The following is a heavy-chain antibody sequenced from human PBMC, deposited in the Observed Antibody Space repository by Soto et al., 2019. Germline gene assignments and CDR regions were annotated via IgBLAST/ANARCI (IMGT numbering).Heavy chain of an antibody. CDR3: ARPPTSYCGGDCYTGYYYYGMDV. Sequence: SGESLKISCKGSGYSFTSYWISWVRQMPGKGLEWMGRIDPSDSYTNYSPSFQGHVTISADKSISTAYLQWSSLKASDTAMYYCARPPTSYCGGDCYTGYYYYGMDVWGQGTTVTVSS. J-gene: IGHJ6*02. V-gene: IGHV5-10-1*01. D-gene: IGHD2-21*02. CDR2: IDPSDSYT. CDR1: GYSFTSYW.